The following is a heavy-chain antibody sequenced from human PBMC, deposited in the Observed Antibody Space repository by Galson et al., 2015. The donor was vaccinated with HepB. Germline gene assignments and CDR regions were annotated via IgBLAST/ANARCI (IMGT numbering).Heavy chain of an antibody. D-gene: IGHD6-13*01. J-gene: IGHJ4*02. Sequence: SLRLSCAASGFTFSSYAMHWVRQAPGKGLEWVAVISYDGSNKYYADSVKGRFTNSRDNSKNTLYLQTNSLRAEDTAVYYCASGMGAAGTGDYWGQGTLVTVSS. CDR3: ASGMGAAGTGDY. CDR2: ISYDGSNK. V-gene: IGHV3-30*04. CDR1: GFTFSSYA.